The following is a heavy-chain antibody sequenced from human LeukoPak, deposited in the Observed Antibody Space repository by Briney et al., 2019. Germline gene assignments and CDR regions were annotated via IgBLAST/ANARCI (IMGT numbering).Heavy chain of an antibody. CDR3: ARGLRFLEWLLYQYYFDY. V-gene: IGHV1-2*02. J-gene: IGHJ4*02. CDR1: GYTFTGYY. Sequence: ASVKVSCKASGYTFTGYYMHWVRQAPGQGLGWMGWINPNSGGTNYAQKFQGRVTMTRDTSISTAYMELSRLRSDDTAVYYCARGLRFLEWLLYQYYFDYWGQGTLVTVSS. CDR2: INPNSGGT. D-gene: IGHD3-3*01.